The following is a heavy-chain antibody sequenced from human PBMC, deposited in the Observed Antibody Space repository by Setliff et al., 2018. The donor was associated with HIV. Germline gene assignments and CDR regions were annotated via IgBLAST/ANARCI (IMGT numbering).Heavy chain of an antibody. Sequence: PSETLSLTCTVSGGSISSGSYYWSWIRQPAGKGLEWIGHIYTSGSTNYNPSLKSRVTISVDTSKNQFSLKLSSVTAADTAVYYCARAPPPGPGYSSSFFDYWGQGTLVTVSS. CDR3: ARAPPPGPGYSSSFFDY. CDR1: GGSISSGSYY. J-gene: IGHJ4*02. D-gene: IGHD6-13*01. CDR2: IYTSGST. V-gene: IGHV4-61*09.